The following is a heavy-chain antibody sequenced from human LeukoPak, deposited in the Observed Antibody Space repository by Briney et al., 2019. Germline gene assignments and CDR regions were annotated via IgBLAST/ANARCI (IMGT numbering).Heavy chain of an antibody. D-gene: IGHD3-22*01. CDR1: GGSISSSSDY. CDR3: GRPNPDSSGYYGSFDP. J-gene: IGHJ5*02. CDR2: IYHSETT. Sequence: SETLSLTCTVSGGSISSSSDYWGWVRQPPGRGLEWIGSIYHSETTYYNPSLKSRVIISVDTSKNQFSLKLNSVTAADTAVYYCGRPNPDSSGYYGSFDPWGQGILVTVSS. V-gene: IGHV4-39*01.